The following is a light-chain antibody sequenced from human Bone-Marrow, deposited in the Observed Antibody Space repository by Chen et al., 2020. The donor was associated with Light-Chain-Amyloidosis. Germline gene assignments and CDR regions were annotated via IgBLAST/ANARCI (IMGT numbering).Light chain of an antibody. J-gene: IGLJ2*01. Sequence: SYELTQPPSVSVSPGQTARITCSGDDLPTKYAYWYQQKPGQAPVLVIHRDTEGPSGISERFSVSSAGTTATLTISGGQAEDEADYHCQSADSSGTYEVIFGGGTKLTVL. V-gene: IGLV3-25*03. CDR1: DLPTKY. CDR3: QSADSSGTYEVI. CDR2: RDT.